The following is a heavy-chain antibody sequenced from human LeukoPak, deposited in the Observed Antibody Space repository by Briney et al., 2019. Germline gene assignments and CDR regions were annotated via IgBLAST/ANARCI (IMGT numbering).Heavy chain of an antibody. CDR2: VYHSGGA. Sequence: SETLSLTCTVSGGSLNSYYWGWIRQPPGKGLEWIGNVYHSGGAIYNPSLESRVTISVDRSKNQFSLNLSSVTAADTAVYYCARRGYYGSGAYDTWGQGTMFIVSS. V-gene: IGHV4-59*08. CDR1: GGSLNSYY. CDR3: ARRGYYGSGAYDT. J-gene: IGHJ3*01. D-gene: IGHD3-10*01.